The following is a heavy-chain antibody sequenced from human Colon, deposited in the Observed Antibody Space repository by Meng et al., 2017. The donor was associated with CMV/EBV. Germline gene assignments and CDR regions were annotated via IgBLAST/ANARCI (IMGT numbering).Heavy chain of an antibody. D-gene: IGHD7-27*01. CDR1: GLTFSSIA. J-gene: IGHJ4*02. V-gene: IGHV3-23*01. CDR3: AKNAGNWGNYFFDY. Sequence: SGLTFSSIAMTWVRQAPGNGMEWVSAISAGAGVINYADAVKGRFNISRDNSKNTMYLQMNSLRADDTAIYYCAKNAGNWGNYFFDYWGRGTLVTVSS. CDR2: ISAGAGVI.